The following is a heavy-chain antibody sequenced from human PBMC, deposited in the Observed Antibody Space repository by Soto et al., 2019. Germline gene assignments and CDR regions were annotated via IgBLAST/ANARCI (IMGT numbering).Heavy chain of an antibody. Sequence: SETLSLTCAVYGGSFSGYYWSWIRQPPGKGLEWIGEINHSGSTNYNPSLKSRVTISVDTSKSQFSLKLSSVTAADTAVYYCAIHDYGGNSTLDYWGQGTLVTVSS. CDR2: INHSGST. V-gene: IGHV4-34*01. CDR1: GGSFSGYY. CDR3: AIHDYGGNSTLDY. J-gene: IGHJ4*02. D-gene: IGHD4-17*01.